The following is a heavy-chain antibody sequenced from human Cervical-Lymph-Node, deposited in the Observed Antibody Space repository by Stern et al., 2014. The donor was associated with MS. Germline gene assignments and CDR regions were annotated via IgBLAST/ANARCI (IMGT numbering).Heavy chain of an antibody. V-gene: IGHV3-33*01. D-gene: IGHD6-13*01. CDR2: IWYDGSNK. CDR3: ARDLFYYSSPDY. J-gene: IGHJ4*02. CDR1: GFTFSSYG. Sequence: QMQLVESGGGVVQPGRSLRLSCAASGFTFSSYGMHWVRQAPGKGLEWVAVIWYDGSNKYYADSGKGRFTISRDNSKNPLYLQMNSLRAEDTAMYYCARDLFYYSSPDYWGQGTLVTVSS.